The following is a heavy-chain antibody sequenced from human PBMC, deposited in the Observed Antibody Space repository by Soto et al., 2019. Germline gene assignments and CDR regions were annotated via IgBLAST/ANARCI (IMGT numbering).Heavy chain of an antibody. CDR1: GGSVSSRAHY. CDR3: ARQDPLSGYGYGLGGYYFDY. Sequence: QVQLQESGPGLVKPSETLSLTCTVSGGSVSSRAHYWGWIRQTPGKGLEWIGNIYYSGTTSYNPSLKSRVTIPVDTSKNQSSLKLTSVTAADTAVYYCARQDPLSGYGYGLGGYYFDYWGQGTLVTVSS. J-gene: IGHJ4*02. V-gene: IGHV4-39*01. CDR2: IYYSGTT. D-gene: IGHD5-18*01.